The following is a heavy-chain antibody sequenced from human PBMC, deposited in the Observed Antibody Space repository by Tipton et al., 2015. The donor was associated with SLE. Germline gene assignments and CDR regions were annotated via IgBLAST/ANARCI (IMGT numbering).Heavy chain of an antibody. CDR3: ARLGYYYYFEY. Sequence: TLSLTCTVSGGSISSSTYYWGWIRQPPGKGLEWIGSMYYSGSTYYNPSLKSRVTISVDTSKNQFSLKLSSVTAADTAVYYCARLGYYYYFEYWGQGTLVTVSS. D-gene: IGHD2-15*01. CDR2: MYYSGST. V-gene: IGHV4-39*01. CDR1: GGSISSSTYY. J-gene: IGHJ4*02.